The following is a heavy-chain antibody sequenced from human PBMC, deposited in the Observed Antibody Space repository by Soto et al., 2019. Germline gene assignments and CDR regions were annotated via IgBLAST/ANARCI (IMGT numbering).Heavy chain of an antibody. V-gene: IGHV1-69*08. J-gene: IGHJ3*02. CDR2: IIPILGIA. D-gene: IGHD3-22*01. CDR3: ARDPHPTYYYDSSPPFEVAFDI. Sequence: QVQLVQSGAEVKKPGSSVKVSCKASGGTFSSYTISWVRQAPGQGLEWMGRIIPILGIANYAQKFQGRVTITADKSTSTAYMELSSLRSEDTAVYYCARDPHPTYYYDSSPPFEVAFDIWGQGTMVTVSS. CDR1: GGTFSSYT.